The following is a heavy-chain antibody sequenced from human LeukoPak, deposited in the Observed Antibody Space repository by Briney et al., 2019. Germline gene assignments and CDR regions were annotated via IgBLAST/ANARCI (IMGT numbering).Heavy chain of an antibody. D-gene: IGHD1-26*01. CDR2: ISSSSTI. V-gene: IGHV3-48*02. CDR1: GFTFSSYS. Sequence: GSQRLPCAASGFTFSSYSMNWVRQAPGKGLEWVSYISSSSTIYYADSVKGRFTISRDNAKNSLYLQMNSLRDEDTAVYYCARTRHKVGATLPGPYYFDYWGQGTLVTVSS. CDR3: ARTRHKVGATLPGPYYFDY. J-gene: IGHJ4*02.